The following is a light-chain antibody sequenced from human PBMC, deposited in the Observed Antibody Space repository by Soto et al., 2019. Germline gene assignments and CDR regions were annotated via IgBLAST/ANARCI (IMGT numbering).Light chain of an antibody. J-gene: IGKJ1*01. CDR2: DAS. V-gene: IGKV1-5*01. Sequence: DIQMTQSPSTLSASLGDRVTITCRASQSMNDWLAWYQQKPGKAPKVLIYDASSLQSGVPSRFSVSRSGTEFTLTIDSLQPDDVATYYCLRYNAFSQTFGQGTKVEI. CDR3: LRYNAFSQT. CDR1: QSMNDW.